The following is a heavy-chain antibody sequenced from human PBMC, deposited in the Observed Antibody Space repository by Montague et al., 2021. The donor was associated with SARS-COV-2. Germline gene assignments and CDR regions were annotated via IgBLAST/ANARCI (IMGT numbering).Heavy chain of an antibody. D-gene: IGHD6-6*01. CDR2: IDYRGST. Sequence: SETLSLTCTVSGDSLSFYFWTSMLQPPGRGLEWIGCIDYRGSTTYNTPPKSRLTMSLDMSSNQLSPELRSATAADTAVYYCGRWGYSTSTVDSWGHGTLVSVSS. CDR3: GRWGYSTSTVDS. CDR1: GDSLSFYF. J-gene: IGHJ5*01. V-gene: IGHV4-59*08.